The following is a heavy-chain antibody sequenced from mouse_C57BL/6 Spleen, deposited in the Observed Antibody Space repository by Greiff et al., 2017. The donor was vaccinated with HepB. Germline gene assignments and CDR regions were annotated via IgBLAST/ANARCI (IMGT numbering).Heavy chain of an antibody. CDR2: ISYDGSN. CDR3: ARGGDFYYDYDGPSWFAY. D-gene: IGHD2-4*01. V-gene: IGHV3-6*01. J-gene: IGHJ3*01. Sequence: ESGPGLVKPSQSLSLTCSVTGYSITSGYYWNWIRQFPGNKLEWMGYISYDGSNNYNPSLKNRISITRDTSKNQFFLKLNSVTTEDTATYYCARGGDFYYDYDGPSWFAYWGQGTLVTVSA. CDR1: GYSITSGYY.